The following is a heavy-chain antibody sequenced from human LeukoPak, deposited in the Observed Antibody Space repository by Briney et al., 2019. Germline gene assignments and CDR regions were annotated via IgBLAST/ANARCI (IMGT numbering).Heavy chain of an antibody. CDR2: IWYDGSNK. D-gene: IGHD6-19*01. CDR1: GFTFSSYG. J-gene: IGHJ3*02. V-gene: IGHV3-33*01. Sequence: GGSLRLSCAASGFTFSSYGMHWVRQAPGKGLEWVAVIWYDGSNKYYADSVKGRFTISGDNSKNTLYLQMNSLRAEDTAVYYCARDRVRYSSGWSAFDIWGQGTMVTVSS. CDR3: ARDRVRYSSGWSAFDI.